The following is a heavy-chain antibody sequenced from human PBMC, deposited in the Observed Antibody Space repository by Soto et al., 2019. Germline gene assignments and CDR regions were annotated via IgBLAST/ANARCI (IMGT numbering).Heavy chain of an antibody. Sequence: PSETLSLTCTVPGGSISSGDYYWSWIRQPPGKGLEWIGYIYYSGSTYYNPSLKSRVTISVDTSKNQFSLKLSSVTAADTAVYYCARDLAAGTLMDVWGQGTTVTVSS. CDR1: GGSISSGDYY. J-gene: IGHJ6*02. D-gene: IGHD6-13*01. CDR2: IYYSGST. CDR3: ARDLAAGTLMDV. V-gene: IGHV4-30-4*01.